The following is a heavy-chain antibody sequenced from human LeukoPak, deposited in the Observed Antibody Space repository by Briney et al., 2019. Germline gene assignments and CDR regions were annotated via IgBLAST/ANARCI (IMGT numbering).Heavy chain of an antibody. V-gene: IGHV4-34*01. D-gene: IGHD3-9*01. CDR2: INHSGST. CDR1: GGSFSGYY. CDR3: ARGGSYYDILTGYYPPKNWFDP. Sequence: SETLSLTCAVYGGSFSGYYWSWIREPPGKGLEWIGEINHSGSTNYNPSLKSRVTISVDTSKNQFSLKLGSVTAADTAVYYCARGGSYYDILTGYYPPKNWFDPWGQGTLVTVSS. J-gene: IGHJ5*02.